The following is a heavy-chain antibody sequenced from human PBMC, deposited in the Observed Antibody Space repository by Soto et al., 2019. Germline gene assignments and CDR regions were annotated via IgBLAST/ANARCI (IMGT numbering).Heavy chain of an antibody. D-gene: IGHD2-2*01. V-gene: IGHV1-69*01. J-gene: IGHJ6*02. CDR1: GGTFSSYA. Sequence: QVQLVQSGAEVKKPGSSVKVSCKASGGTFSSYAISWVRQAPGQGLEWMGGIIPIFGTANYAQKFQGRVTIAADESTSTAYMERNSLRSEYTALYYCERVDVVVPAAIHYYYGMDVWGQGTTVTVSS. CDR3: ERVDVVVPAAIHYYYGMDV. CDR2: IIPIFGTA.